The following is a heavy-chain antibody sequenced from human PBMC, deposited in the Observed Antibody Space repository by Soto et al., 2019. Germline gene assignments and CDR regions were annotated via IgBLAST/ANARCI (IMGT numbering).Heavy chain of an antibody. CDR1: GFTFSSYA. CDR3: AKDSPYSASYKEDAFDI. V-gene: IGHV3-23*01. Sequence: EVQLLASGGGLVQPGGSLRLSCAASGFTFSSYAMSWVRQAPGKGLEWVSAISGSGTSTYHAESVKGRFTISRDNSKNTLFLQMNSLRAEDTAVYYCAKDSPYSASYKEDAFDIWGQGSMVTVSS. CDR2: ISGSGTST. J-gene: IGHJ3*02. D-gene: IGHD1-26*01.